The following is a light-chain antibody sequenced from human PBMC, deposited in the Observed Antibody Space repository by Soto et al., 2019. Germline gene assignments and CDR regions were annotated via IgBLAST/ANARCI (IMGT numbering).Light chain of an antibody. CDR3: QHYYGYSWT. J-gene: IGKJ1*01. CDR2: MAS. V-gene: IGKV1-5*03. Sequence: DIQMTQSPSTRSASVXDRVTITCLASQNINTWLAWFQQKPGKAPHLLIYMASNLETGVPSRFSGSGSETEFTLTISSLQPDDFATYYCQHYYGYSWTFGQGTMVDIK. CDR1: QNINTW.